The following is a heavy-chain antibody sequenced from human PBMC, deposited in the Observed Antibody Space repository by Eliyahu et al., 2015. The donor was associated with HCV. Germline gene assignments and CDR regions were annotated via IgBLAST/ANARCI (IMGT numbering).Heavy chain of an antibody. D-gene: IGHD2-21*02. Sequence: QVQLQQWGAGLLKPSXTLSLTXAVYGXXFXGYXWXXIXQPPGKGLEWIGEINHSGSTNYNPSLKSRVTILVDTSNNQFSLKLSSVTAADTAVYYCAREAAEEWVVVVTANTGAFDYWGQGTLVTVSS. CDR1: GXXFXGYX. CDR2: INHSGST. CDR3: AREAAEEWVVVVTANTGAFDY. J-gene: IGHJ4*02. V-gene: IGHV4-34*01.